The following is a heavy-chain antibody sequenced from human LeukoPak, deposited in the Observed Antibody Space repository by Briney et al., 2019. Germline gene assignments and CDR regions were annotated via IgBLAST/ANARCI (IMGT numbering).Heavy chain of an antibody. D-gene: IGHD2-2*02. CDR1: GFTFSSYS. Sequence: GGSLRLSCAASGFTFSSYSMNWVRQAPAKGLEWVSYISSSSSTIYYADSVKGRFTISRDNAKNSVYLQMNSLRSEDTAFYHCARDRCSSTSCYNTPNWFDPWGQGTLVTVSS. CDR2: ISSSSSTI. J-gene: IGHJ5*02. CDR3: ARDRCSSTSCYNTPNWFDP. V-gene: IGHV3-48*04.